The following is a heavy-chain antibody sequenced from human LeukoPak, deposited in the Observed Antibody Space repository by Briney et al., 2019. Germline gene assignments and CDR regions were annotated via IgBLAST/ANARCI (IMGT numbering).Heavy chain of an antibody. D-gene: IGHD1-14*01. V-gene: IGHV4-4*02. CDR3: AREPDGTSFDY. J-gene: IGHJ4*02. CDR1: GGSISSNNW. CDR2: IYHDGST. Sequence: PSETLSLTCAVSGGSISSNNWWIWVRQSPEKGLEWIGEIYHDGSTNYNPSLKSRVTMSVDTSKNQFSLRLISVTAADTAVYYCAREPDGTSFDYWGQGTLVTVSS.